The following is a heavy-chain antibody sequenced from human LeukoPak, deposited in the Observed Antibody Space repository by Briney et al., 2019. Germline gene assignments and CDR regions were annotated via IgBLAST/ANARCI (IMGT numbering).Heavy chain of an antibody. CDR1: GYTFTDYY. CDR3: ARDYYGSGSYSGH. Sequence: ASVKVSCKASGYTFTDYYMHCVRQAPGQGLEWMGWINANSGDTNYEQNFQGRVTVTRDTSISTDYMELSRLRYDDTAVYYCARDYYGSGSYSGHWGQGTLVTVSS. V-gene: IGHV1-2*02. CDR2: INANSGDT. J-gene: IGHJ4*02. D-gene: IGHD3-10*01.